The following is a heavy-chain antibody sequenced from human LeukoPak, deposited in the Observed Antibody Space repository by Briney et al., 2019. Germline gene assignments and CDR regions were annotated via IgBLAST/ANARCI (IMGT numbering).Heavy chain of an antibody. CDR3: AREVAGSAFDI. Sequence: GGSLRLSCAASGFTVSSNYMSCVRQAPGKGLEWVSIIYSGGSTYYADSVKGRFTISRHNSKNTLYLQMNSLRAEDTAVYYCAREVAGSAFDIWVQGTMVTVSS. J-gene: IGHJ3*02. CDR2: IYSGGST. D-gene: IGHD3-10*01. V-gene: IGHV3-53*04. CDR1: GFTVSSNY.